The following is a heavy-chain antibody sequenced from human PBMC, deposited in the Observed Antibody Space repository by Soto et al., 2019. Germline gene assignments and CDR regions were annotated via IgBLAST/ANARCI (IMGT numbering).Heavy chain of an antibody. D-gene: IGHD4-17*01. V-gene: IGHV4-39*01. Sequence: ALSCTVCGGSVKSRTYYWGWKRQPPGKGLEWIGSIFCSGRPHYNPSLKTRLTVSLDTSKNRFSLKLSSVTAADTATYFCARQSGAMAYYFDSWGQGTQVTVSS. CDR2: IFCSGRP. CDR1: GGSVKSRTYY. CDR3: ARQSGAMAYYFDS. J-gene: IGHJ4*02.